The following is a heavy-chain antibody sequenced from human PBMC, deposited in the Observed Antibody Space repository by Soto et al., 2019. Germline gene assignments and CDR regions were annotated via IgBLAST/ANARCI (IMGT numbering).Heavy chain of an antibody. Sequence: EVQLLESGGGLVQPGGSLRLSCVASVFTFNTYAVTWVRHAPGQGLEWVSTVTGSGAYTFDADSVKGRFTISRDNSKDTLYLQMNSLRPEDTALYYCAKERCYDILAYSYYNYGMDVWGQGTPVTVSS. CDR1: VFTFNTYA. J-gene: IGHJ6*02. CDR3: AKERCYDILAYSYYNYGMDV. D-gene: IGHD3-9*01. CDR2: VTGSGAYT. V-gene: IGHV3-23*01.